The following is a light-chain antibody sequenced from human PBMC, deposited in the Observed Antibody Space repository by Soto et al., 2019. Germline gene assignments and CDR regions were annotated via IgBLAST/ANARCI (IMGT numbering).Light chain of an antibody. CDR2: EVS. V-gene: IGLV2-14*01. CDR3: QSYDISLSGSGV. J-gene: IGLJ1*01. Sequence: QSALTQPASVSGSPGQSITISCTGTSSDVGGYNYVSWYQQHPGKAPKLMIYEVSNRPSGVSNRFSGSKSGNTASLAINGLQPEDEADYYCQSYDISLSGSGVFGPGTKLTVL. CDR1: SSDVGGYNY.